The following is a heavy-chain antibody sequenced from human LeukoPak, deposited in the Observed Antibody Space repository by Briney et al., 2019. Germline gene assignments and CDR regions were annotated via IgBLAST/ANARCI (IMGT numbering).Heavy chain of an antibody. J-gene: IGHJ5*02. V-gene: IGHV3-13*04. Sequence: HTGESLRLSCEASGFTFSRHDMHWVRQAAGKGLEWVSGFIPAGDRYYAESVKGRFTISRENAKSSLYLEMNSLRVGDTAVYYCVRGGVWGLSSNWLEAWGRGTLVIVSS. D-gene: IGHD7-27*01. CDR1: GFTFSRHD. CDR3: VRGGVWGLSSNWLEA. CDR2: FIPAGDR.